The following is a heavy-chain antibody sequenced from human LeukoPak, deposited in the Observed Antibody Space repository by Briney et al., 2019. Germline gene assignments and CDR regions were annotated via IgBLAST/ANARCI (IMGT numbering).Heavy chain of an antibody. CDR1: GFTFSSYA. V-gene: IGHV3-21*01. CDR3: ARDIRAVPYYCYYMDV. D-gene: IGHD6-19*01. Sequence: GGSLRLSCAASGFTFSSYAMSWVRQAPGKGLEWVSSISSRSSYIYYADSVKGRFTISRDNAKNSLYLQMNSLRAEDTAVYYCARDIRAVPYYCYYMDVWGKGTTVTVSS. J-gene: IGHJ6*03. CDR2: ISSRSSYI.